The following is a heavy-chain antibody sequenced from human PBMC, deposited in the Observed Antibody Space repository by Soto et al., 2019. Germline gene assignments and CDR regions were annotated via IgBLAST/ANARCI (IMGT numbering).Heavy chain of an antibody. J-gene: IGHJ4*02. CDR2: VYWNDER. CDR1: GFSPTTTGVG. Sequence: QIALQESGPTVVKRTQTLTLTCIFAGFSPTTTGVGVGWIRHAPGEALEWLAIVYWNDERRYSPSLKSRLTITQDTSKNQVVLTMTYMDPVDTATYFCAHYDSSGYFSHFDSWGQGTLVTVSS. D-gene: IGHD3-22*01. V-gene: IGHV2-5*01. CDR3: AHYDSSGYFSHFDS.